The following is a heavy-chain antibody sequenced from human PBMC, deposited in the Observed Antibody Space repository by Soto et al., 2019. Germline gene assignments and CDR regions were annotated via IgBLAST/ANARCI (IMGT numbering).Heavy chain of an antibody. CDR3: ARDGGFGELKY. Sequence: QVQLVQSGAELKKPGSSVKVSCNASGDTFSGYPINWVRQAPGEGLEWMGRIIPVFGTTNDAQRFEGRVTFTADESTNTAYMELRGLLSEDTAVYYCARDGGFGELKYWGPGTLVTGSS. D-gene: IGHD3-10*01. J-gene: IGHJ4*02. CDR2: IIPVFGTT. V-gene: IGHV1-69*18. CDR1: GDTFSGYP.